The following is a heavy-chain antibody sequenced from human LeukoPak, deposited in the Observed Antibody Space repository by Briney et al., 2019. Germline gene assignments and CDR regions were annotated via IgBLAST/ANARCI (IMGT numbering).Heavy chain of an antibody. CDR1: RFTFSRYA. Sequence: PVGSLRLSCAPSRFTFSRYAMSWVRPAPGKELEWVSAISGSDGSPYYEASVKGRFTISRDNSKNTLYLQMNSLSAEDTGVYYCAKDRSPWREEGYYFDYWGEGTLVTVPS. D-gene: IGHD5-12*01. V-gene: IGHV3-23*01. J-gene: IGHJ4*02. CDR3: AKDRSPWREEGYYFDY. CDR2: ISGSDGSP.